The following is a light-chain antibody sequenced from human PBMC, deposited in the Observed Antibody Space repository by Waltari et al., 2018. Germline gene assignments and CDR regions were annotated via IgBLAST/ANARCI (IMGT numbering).Light chain of an antibody. CDR1: SRDIGAYNY. Sequence: QYALPQPASVSGYHGQSLTLSCTGTSRDIGAYNYVCWYRQYPGKAPKLIISDVNTRPSGISNRFSGSKSGNTASLTISGLQAEDEADYYCSSYTSSSTLVFGGGTRLTVL. CDR3: SSYTSSSTLV. CDR2: DVN. V-gene: IGLV2-14*03. J-gene: IGLJ2*01.